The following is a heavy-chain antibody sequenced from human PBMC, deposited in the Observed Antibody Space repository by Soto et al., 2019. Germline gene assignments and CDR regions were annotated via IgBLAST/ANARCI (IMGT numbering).Heavy chain of an antibody. CDR2: FYYSGST. D-gene: IGHD1-1*01. J-gene: IGHJ4*02. CDR1: DGSSGDGSYC. V-gene: IGHV4-61*01. CDR3: AREGRMGTFDY. Sequence: SEPMSLTYTVADGSSGDGSYCRSWVKQTPGKGLEWIGYFYYSGSTKYNPSLKSRVTILEDTSKNQFSLKLNSVTAADTAVYYCAREGRMGTFDYWGQGALVTVSS.